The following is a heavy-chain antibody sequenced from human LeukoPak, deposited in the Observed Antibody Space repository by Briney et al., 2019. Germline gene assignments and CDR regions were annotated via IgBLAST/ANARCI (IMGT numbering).Heavy chain of an antibody. CDR1: GYDFSTYW. V-gene: IGHV5-10-1*01. Sequence: PGESPKISCKGVGYDFSTYWISWVRQKPGKGLEWMGRIDPSDSYVRYNPSFQGNVSLSADKAISTAYLEWRSLEASDTAIYFCARQFSSSWYPPFFDFWGQGTLVTVSS. CDR3: ARQFSSSWYPPFFDF. J-gene: IGHJ4*02. CDR2: IDPSDSYV. D-gene: IGHD6-13*01.